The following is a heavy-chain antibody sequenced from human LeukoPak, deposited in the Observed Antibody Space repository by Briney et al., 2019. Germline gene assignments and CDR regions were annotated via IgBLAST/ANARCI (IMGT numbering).Heavy chain of an antibody. CDR2: VRNDGTNK. CDR1: GFTFTSYG. J-gene: IGHJ4*02. V-gene: IGHV3-30*02. D-gene: IGHD3-10*01. CDR3: AKDLGTLISGSYYYYFDY. Sequence: GGSRRLSCAASGFTFTSYGMHWVRQAPGKGLEWVAFVRNDGTNKHYADSVKGRFTISRDNSKNTLYLQMNSLRAEDTAVYYCAKDLGTLISGSYYYYFDYWGQGTLVTVSS.